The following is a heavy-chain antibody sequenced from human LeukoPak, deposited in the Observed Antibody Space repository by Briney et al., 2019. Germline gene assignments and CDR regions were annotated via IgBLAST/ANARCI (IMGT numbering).Heavy chain of an antibody. Sequence: GGSLRLSCAASGFTFSTFAMIWVRQPPGRGLEWVSSIFPSGGEIHYADSVRGRFTISRDNSKSTLSLQMNSLRAEDTAIYYCATYRQVLLPFESWGQGTLVTVSS. CDR2: IFPSGGEI. D-gene: IGHD2-8*02. CDR1: GFTFSTFA. CDR3: ATYRQVLLPFES. V-gene: IGHV3-23*01. J-gene: IGHJ4*02.